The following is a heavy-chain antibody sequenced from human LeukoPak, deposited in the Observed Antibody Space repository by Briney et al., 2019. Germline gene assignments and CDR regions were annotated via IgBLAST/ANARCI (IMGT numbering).Heavy chain of an antibody. V-gene: IGHV3-7*01. J-gene: IGHJ4*02. CDR3: AREASLYCSGGTCYWAFDH. Sequence: GGSLRLSCAVSGFDFSNSWVSWVRQAPGKGLEWVATIKQDRSKTYLVDSVKGRFSISRDNAKSSLYLQMNSLRAEDTAVYYCAREASLYCSGGTCYWAFDHWGQGTLVTVSS. D-gene: IGHD2-15*01. CDR2: IKQDRSKT. CDR1: GFDFSNSW.